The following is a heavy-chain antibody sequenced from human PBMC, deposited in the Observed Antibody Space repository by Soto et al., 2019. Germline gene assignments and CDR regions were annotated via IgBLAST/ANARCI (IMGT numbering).Heavy chain of an antibody. V-gene: IGHV3-43*01. CDR1: GFDFSDYT. CDR3: TKDAYSRGKNNWFDP. Sequence: ELHMVESGGSVVQPGGSLTISCQASGFDFSDYTLHWVRHSPGKGLEWISLISWDGSADHGEYVQDRFTTSRDDYKNSLYIHLSRLRPDVACFYYCTKDAYSRGKNNWFDPWGRGILVSVSS. D-gene: IGHD4-4*01. CDR2: ISWDGSA. J-gene: IGHJ5*02.